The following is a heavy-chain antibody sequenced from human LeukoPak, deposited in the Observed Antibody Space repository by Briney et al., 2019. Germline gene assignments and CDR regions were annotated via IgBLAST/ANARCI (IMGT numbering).Heavy chain of an antibody. CDR3: ASEGSSSSGNFDY. J-gene: IGHJ4*02. D-gene: IGHD6-6*01. V-gene: IGHV3-48*01. CDR1: GFTFSSYS. CDR2: ISSSSSTI. Sequence: GGSLRLSCAASGFTFSSYSMNWVRQAPGKGLEWVSYISSSSSTIYYADSVKGRFTISRDNAKNSLYLQMNSLRAEYTAVYYCASEGSSSSGNFDYWGQGTLVTVSS.